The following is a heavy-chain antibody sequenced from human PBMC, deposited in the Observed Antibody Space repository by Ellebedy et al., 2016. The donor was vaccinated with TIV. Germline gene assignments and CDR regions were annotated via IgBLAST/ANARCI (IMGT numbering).Heavy chain of an antibody. CDR1: GFTFTTYW. Sequence: PGGSLRLSCAASGFTFTTYWMSWVRQAPGKGLEWVANMNQVGSAKYYVDSVKGRFTISRDNAQNSLYLHMNNLRAEDTAVYYCARDSNSPGDTGYGDYWGQGVVVTVST. V-gene: IGHV3-7*03. CDR2: MNQVGSAK. D-gene: IGHD5-12*01. CDR3: ARDSNSPGDTGYGDY. J-gene: IGHJ4*02.